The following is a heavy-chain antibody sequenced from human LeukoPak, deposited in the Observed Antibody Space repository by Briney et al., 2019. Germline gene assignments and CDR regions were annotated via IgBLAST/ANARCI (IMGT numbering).Heavy chain of an antibody. D-gene: IGHD5-24*01. CDR3: ARDGMATPFDY. CDR1: GYTFTSYG. CDR2: ISAYNGNT. V-gene: IGHV1-18*01. Sequence: ASVKVSCKASGYTFTSYGISWVRQAPGQGLEWMGWISAYNGNTNYAQKLQGRVTMTTDTSTSTAYTAPRSLRSDDTAVYYCARDGMATPFDYWGQGTLVTVSS. J-gene: IGHJ4*02.